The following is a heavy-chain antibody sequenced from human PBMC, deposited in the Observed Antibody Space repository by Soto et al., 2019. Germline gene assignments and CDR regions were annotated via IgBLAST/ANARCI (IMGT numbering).Heavy chain of an antibody. CDR3: AKATTNGGWFNPFDS. CDR2: LSGSGTST. D-gene: IGHD6-19*01. V-gene: IGHV3-23*01. Sequence: GSLRLSCAASGFGFFNYAMNLFGRSPVKGLEWVSGLSGSGTSTYYADSVKGRFTISRDNSRDTLFLQMNSLTADDTAVYYCAKATTNGGWFNPFDSWGQGALVTVSS. J-gene: IGHJ4*02. CDR1: GFGFFNYA.